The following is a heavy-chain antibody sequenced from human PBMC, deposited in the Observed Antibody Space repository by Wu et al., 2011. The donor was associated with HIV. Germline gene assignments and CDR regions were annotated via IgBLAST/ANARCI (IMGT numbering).Heavy chain of an antibody. CDR2: ISPYDGDT. CDR1: GYTFTSYG. V-gene: IGHV1-18*01. Sequence: QVQLVQSGAEVKKPGASLKVSCKASGYTFTSYGISWVRQAPGQGLEWMGWISPYDGDTKYPRKLQGRVTMTTDTSTSTAYLELRSLRSDDTAVYYCAREEDGDFLLWFGGVYMSWGQGTLVTVSS. D-gene: IGHD3-10*01. CDR3: AREEDGDFLLWFGGVYMS. J-gene: IGHJ5*02.